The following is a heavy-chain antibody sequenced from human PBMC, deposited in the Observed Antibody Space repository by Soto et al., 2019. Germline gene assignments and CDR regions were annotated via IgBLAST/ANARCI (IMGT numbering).Heavy chain of an antibody. D-gene: IGHD3-22*01. Sequence: SETLSLTCAVSGAPVISTKWWSWVRQSAGKGLEWIGEIHHSETANYNPSLKSRVTILINKSKNQFSLKMSSVTAATTAVYYWARYNYDKNIYSIDYWGQGALVTVSS. CDR3: ARYNYDKNIYSIDY. CDR1: GAPVISTKW. J-gene: IGHJ4*02. CDR2: IHHSETA. V-gene: IGHV4-4*02.